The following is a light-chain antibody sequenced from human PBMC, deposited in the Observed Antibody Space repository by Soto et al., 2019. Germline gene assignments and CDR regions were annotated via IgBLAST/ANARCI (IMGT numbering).Light chain of an antibody. V-gene: IGKV3-20*01. CDR3: QQYVSSPWA. Sequence: IVLAQSPGTLSLSPGERATLSCRASQSVTNSFLVWYQQKPGQAPRLLIYGASRRATGIPDRFTGSGSGIDFTLTISRLEPEDFAVYYCQQYVSSPWAVGQGTKVEI. J-gene: IGKJ1*01. CDR2: GAS. CDR1: QSVTNSF.